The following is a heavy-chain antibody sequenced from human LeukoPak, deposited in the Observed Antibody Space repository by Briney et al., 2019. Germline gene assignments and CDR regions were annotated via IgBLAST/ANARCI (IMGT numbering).Heavy chain of an antibody. D-gene: IGHD6-13*01. V-gene: IGHV4-34*01. Sequence: SETLSLTCAVYGGSFSGYYWSWIRQPPGKGLEWIGEINHSGSTNYNPSLKSRVTISVDTSKNQFSLKLSSVTAADTAVYYCAREQVVGDAFDIWGQGTMVTVSS. J-gene: IGHJ3*02. CDR3: AREQVVGDAFDI. CDR2: INHSGST. CDR1: GGSFSGYY.